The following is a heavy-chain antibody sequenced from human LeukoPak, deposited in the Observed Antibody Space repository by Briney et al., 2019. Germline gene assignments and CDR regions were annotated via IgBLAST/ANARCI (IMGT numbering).Heavy chain of an antibody. CDR1: GFTFSSYA. J-gene: IGHJ3*02. D-gene: IGHD2-2*02. CDR3: ASAAGRYQLLYEGAFDI. CDR2: ISYDGSNK. V-gene: IGHV3-30-3*01. Sequence: PGGSLRLSCAASGFTFSSYAMHWVRQAPGKGRGWVAVISYDGSNKYYADSVKGRFTISRDNSKNTLYLQMNSLRAEDTAVYYCASAAGRYQLLYEGAFDIWGQGTMVTVSS.